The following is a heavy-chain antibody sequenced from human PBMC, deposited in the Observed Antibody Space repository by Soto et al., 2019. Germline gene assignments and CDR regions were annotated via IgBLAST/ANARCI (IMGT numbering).Heavy chain of an antibody. Sequence: EEQLVESGGGLIKPGGSLRLSCVVSGFTFSDYTLNWVRQAPGRGLEWVSSISTTSSDIYYADSVKGRFTISRDNAKNSLYLQMDSLTAADTSVYYCTRDASPAHQPLYFYYYIYVWGKGTTVTVSS. CDR3: TRDASPAHQPLYFYYYIYV. D-gene: IGHD2-15*01. V-gene: IGHV3-21*01. CDR2: ISTTSSDI. J-gene: IGHJ6*03. CDR1: GFTFSDYT.